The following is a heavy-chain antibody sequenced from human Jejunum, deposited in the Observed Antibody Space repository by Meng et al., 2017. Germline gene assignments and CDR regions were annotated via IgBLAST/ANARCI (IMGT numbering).Heavy chain of an antibody. J-gene: IGHJ4*02. CDR1: GYTISSGYY. CDR3: RIVEMATSVDY. D-gene: IGHD5-24*01. V-gene: IGHV4-61*01. CDR2: IYYSGST. Sequence: GSLRLSCTVSGYTISSGYYWGWIRQPPGKGLEWIGYIYYSGSTNYNPSLKSRVTISVDTSKNQFSLKLSSVTAADTAVYYCRIVEMATSVDYWGQGTLVTVSS.